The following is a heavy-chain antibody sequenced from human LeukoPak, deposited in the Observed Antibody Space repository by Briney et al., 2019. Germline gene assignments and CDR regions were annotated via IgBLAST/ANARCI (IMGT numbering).Heavy chain of an antibody. CDR1: GFTFSSYS. CDR3: ARRVPSQVITDYFDY. D-gene: IGHD3-16*01. CDR2: NDGSTRTI. Sequence: GALRLSCAASGFTFSSYSMNWVRQAPGKGLEWVSFNDGSTRTIFYADSVKGRFSISRDNAKNSLFLQMNSLRAEDTAVYYCARRVPSQVITDYFDYWGQGTLVTVSS. J-gene: IGHJ4*02. V-gene: IGHV3-48*04.